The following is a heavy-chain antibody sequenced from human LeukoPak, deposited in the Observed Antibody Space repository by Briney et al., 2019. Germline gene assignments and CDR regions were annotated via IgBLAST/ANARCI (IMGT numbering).Heavy chain of an antibody. CDR1: GGTFSSYA. CDR3: ARAGDRIVGATYWGFDY. Sequence: SVKVSCKASGGTFSSYAISWVRQAPGQGLEWMGEIIPIFGTANYAQKFQGRVTITADESTSTAYMELSSLRSEDTAVYYCARAGDRIVGATYWGFDYWGQGTLVTVSS. CDR2: IIPIFGTA. V-gene: IGHV1-69*13. D-gene: IGHD1-26*01. J-gene: IGHJ4*02.